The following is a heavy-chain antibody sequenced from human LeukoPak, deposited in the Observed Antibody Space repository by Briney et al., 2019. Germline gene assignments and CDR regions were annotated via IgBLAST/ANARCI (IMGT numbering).Heavy chain of an antibody. CDR1: GFSFSTQE. D-gene: IGHD5-12*01. V-gene: IGHV3-48*03. J-gene: IGHJ4*02. Sequence: GGSLRLSCAASGFSFSTQEMAWVRQAPGKGLEWVSYISKDGRTIYYADSVKGRFTISRDNTRNSLFLQLSSLSADDTAFYHWPRGSYTGFDLYFDSWGQGTLVTIS. CDR2: ISKDGRTI. CDR3: PRGSYTGFDLYFDS.